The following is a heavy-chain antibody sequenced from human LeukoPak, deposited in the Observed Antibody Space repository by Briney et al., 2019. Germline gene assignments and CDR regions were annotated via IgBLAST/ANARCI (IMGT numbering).Heavy chain of an antibody. D-gene: IGHD1-1*01. V-gene: IGHV4-59*01. CDR3: ARDRTGNNWFDP. J-gene: IGHJ5*02. Sequence: SSETLSLTCTVSGGSISSYYWSWIRQPPGKGLEWIGYIYYSGSTNYNPSLKSRVTISVDTSKNQLSLKLSSVTAADTAVYYCARDRTGNNWFDPWGQGTLVTVSS. CDR1: GGSISSYY. CDR2: IYYSGST.